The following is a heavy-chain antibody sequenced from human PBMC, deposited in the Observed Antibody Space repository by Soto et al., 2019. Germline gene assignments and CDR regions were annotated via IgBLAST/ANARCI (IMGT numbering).Heavy chain of an antibody. D-gene: IGHD6-6*01. J-gene: IGHJ6*02. Sequence: GGSLTLFCGASGFTFSSYSMNWVRQAPGKGLEWVSSISSSSFSINYADSVKGRFSISRDNAQNSLHLQMNNLRAEDTAVYYCARNESSNIYGMDVWGQGTTVTVSS. V-gene: IGHV3-21*01. CDR3: ARNESSNIYGMDV. CDR1: GFTFSSYS. CDR2: ISSSSFSI.